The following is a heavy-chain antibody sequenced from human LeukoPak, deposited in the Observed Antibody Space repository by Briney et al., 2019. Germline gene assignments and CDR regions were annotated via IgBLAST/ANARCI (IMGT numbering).Heavy chain of an antibody. D-gene: IGHD2-15*01. Sequence: GGSLRLSCAASGFTFSNAWMSWVRQAPGKGLEWVGRIKSKTDGGTTDYAAPVKGRFTISRDDSKNTLYLQMNSLKTEDTAVYYCTTDCSGGSCLFDYWGQGTLVTVSS. CDR3: TTDCSGGSCLFDY. CDR2: IKSKTDGGTT. J-gene: IGHJ4*02. V-gene: IGHV3-15*01. CDR1: GFTFSNAW.